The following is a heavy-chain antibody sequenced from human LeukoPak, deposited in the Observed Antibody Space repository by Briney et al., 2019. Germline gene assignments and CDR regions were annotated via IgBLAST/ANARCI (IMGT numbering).Heavy chain of an antibody. Sequence: ASVKVSCKASGGTFSSYAISWVRQAPGQGLEWMGWISAYNGNTNYAQKLQGRVTMTTDTSTSTAYMELRSLRSDDTAVYYCAREKRNTYYDFWSGRDPYYFDYWGQGTLVTVSS. D-gene: IGHD3-3*01. CDR1: GGTFSSYA. CDR2: ISAYNGNT. J-gene: IGHJ4*02. CDR3: AREKRNTYYDFWSGRDPYYFDY. V-gene: IGHV1-18*01.